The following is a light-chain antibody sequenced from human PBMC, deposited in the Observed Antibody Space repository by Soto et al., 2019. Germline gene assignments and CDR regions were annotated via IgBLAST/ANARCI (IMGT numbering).Light chain of an antibody. V-gene: IGLV1-44*01. Sequence: QSALTQPPSASGTPGQRVTISCSGSISNIGSNTVNWYQQLPGTAPKLLIYSDNQRPSGVPDRFSGSNSGTSASLAISGLQSEDEADYYCAAWDDSLSAYVFGTGTKVTVL. CDR1: ISNIGSNT. CDR3: AAWDDSLSAYV. CDR2: SDN. J-gene: IGLJ1*01.